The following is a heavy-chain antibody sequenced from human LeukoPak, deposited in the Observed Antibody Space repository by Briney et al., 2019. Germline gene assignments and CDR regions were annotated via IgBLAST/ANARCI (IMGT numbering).Heavy chain of an antibody. CDR2: IYSGGST. J-gene: IGHJ6*03. D-gene: IGHD4-17*01. CDR1: GLTVSSNC. V-gene: IGHV3-53*05. CDR3: AKADYGDFKENYYMDV. Sequence: PWGTLRLSCAASGLTVSSNCMSWVRQAPRKGLEWVSLIYSGGSTYYADSVKGRFTISRDNSRNTLYLQMNSLRAEDTAVYYCAKADYGDFKENYYMDVWGKGTTVTVSS.